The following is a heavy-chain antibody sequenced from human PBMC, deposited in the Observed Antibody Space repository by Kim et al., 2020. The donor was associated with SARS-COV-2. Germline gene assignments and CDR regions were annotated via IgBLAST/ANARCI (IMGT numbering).Heavy chain of an antibody. Sequence: GGSLRLSCAASGFTFSSYGMHWVRQAPGKGLEWVAVISYDGSNKYYADSVKGRFTISRDNSKNTLYLQMNSLRAEDTAVYDCAKDRGYCSGGSCCGNYY. J-gene: IGHJ6*01. CDR2: ISYDGSNK. D-gene: IGHD2-15*01. V-gene: IGHV3-30*18. CDR3: AKDRGYCSGGSCCGNYY. CDR1: GFTFSSYG.